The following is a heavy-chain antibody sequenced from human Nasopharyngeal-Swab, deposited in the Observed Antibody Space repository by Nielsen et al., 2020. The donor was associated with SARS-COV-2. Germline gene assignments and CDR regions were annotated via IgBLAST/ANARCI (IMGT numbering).Heavy chain of an antibody. CDR2: IDTNTGDA. CDR1: GYTSINYA. Sequence: ASVKVSCKTSGYTSINYAMNLVRQAPGQGLEFLGWIDTNTGDATYARDFAGRFVFSLDTSVSTAYLQISSLKADDTAVYYCARLGPKNSFHNWGQGTLVTVSS. CDR3: ARLGPKNSFHN. V-gene: IGHV7-4-1*02. J-gene: IGHJ4*02.